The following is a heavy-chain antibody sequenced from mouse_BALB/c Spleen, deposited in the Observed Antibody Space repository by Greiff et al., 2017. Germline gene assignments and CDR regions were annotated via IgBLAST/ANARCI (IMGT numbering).Heavy chain of an antibody. CDR1: GYTFTSYW. Sequence: QVQLQQSGAELAKPGASVKMSCKASGYTFTSYWMHWVKQRPGQGLEWIGYINPSTGYTEYNQKFKDKATLTADKSSSTAYMQLSSLTSEDSAVYYCATGTFDYWGQGTTLTVSS. D-gene: IGHD4-1*01. CDR2: INPSTGYT. J-gene: IGHJ2*01. V-gene: IGHV1-7*01. CDR3: ATGTFDY.